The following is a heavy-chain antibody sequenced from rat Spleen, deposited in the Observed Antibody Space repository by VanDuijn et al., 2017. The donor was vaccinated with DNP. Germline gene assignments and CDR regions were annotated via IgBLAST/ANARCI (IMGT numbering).Heavy chain of an antibody. CDR1: GFTFSTYG. V-gene: IGHV5S13*01. CDR3: VRWNSGHFDY. D-gene: IGHD4-3*01. J-gene: IGHJ2*01. Sequence: EVHLVESGGGLVQPGRSLRLSCEVSGFTFSTYGMAWVRQAPMRGLEWVASIAHSGGISSYRDSVKGRFTISRDNAKSTLYLQMNSLRSEDMATYYCVRWNSGHFDYWGQGVMVTVSS. CDR2: IAHSGGIS.